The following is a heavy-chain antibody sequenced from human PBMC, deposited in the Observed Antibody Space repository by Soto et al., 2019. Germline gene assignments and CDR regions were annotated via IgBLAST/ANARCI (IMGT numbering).Heavy chain of an antibody. CDR2: IYSSGST. CDR1: GDSVSSDNYY. Sequence: SETLSLTCTVSGDSVSSDNYYWTWIRQPPGKGLEWIGYIYSSGSTNYNPSLRSRVTISLDRSRNQFSLKLTSVTAADTAVYYCARDIRGYSRAFDYWGQGTLVTVSS. V-gene: IGHV4-61*01. D-gene: IGHD5-18*01. CDR3: ARDIRGYSRAFDY. J-gene: IGHJ4*02.